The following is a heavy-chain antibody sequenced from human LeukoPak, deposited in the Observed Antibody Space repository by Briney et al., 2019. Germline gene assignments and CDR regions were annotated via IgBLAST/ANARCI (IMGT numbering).Heavy chain of an antibody. Sequence: GGSLRLSCAVSGFTFSSYWKSWVRQAPGKGLEWVANMNQDGSEKYYVDPVKGRFTNSRDNAKNSLYLQMNNLRAEDTAVYYCARGGELLRPADDWGQGTLVTVSS. CDR3: ARGGELLRPADD. CDR2: MNQDGSEK. D-gene: IGHD3-16*01. J-gene: IGHJ4*02. CDR1: GFTFSSYW. V-gene: IGHV3-7*01.